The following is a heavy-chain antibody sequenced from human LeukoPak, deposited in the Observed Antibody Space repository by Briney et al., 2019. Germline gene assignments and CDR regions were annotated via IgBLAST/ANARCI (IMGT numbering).Heavy chain of an antibody. V-gene: IGHV3-21*01. CDR2: ITSTSSYI. CDR1: GFPFSDYS. Sequence: PGGSLRLSCAASGFPFSDYSMNWVRQAPGRGLEWVSSITSTSSYIHYADSVKGRFTISRDNAKNSLYLQMNSLRAEDTAVYYCARDNDYTNYYWGQGTLVTVSS. D-gene: IGHD4-11*01. CDR3: ARDNDYTNYY. J-gene: IGHJ4*02.